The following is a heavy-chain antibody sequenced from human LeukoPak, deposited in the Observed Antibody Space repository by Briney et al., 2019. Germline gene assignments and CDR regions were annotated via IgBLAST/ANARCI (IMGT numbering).Heavy chain of an antibody. D-gene: IGHD6-19*01. CDR2: IYYSGNT. CDR1: GGSISSNSYY. J-gene: IGHJ4*02. V-gene: IGHV4-39*01. Sequence: SETLSLTCTVSGGSISSNSYYWGWIRQPPGKELEWIGSIYYSGNTYYNPSLESRVTLSVDTPKNQFSLKLSSVTAADTAVYYCARRRIAVSGTSYFDYWGQGTLVTVSS. CDR3: ARRRIAVSGTSYFDY.